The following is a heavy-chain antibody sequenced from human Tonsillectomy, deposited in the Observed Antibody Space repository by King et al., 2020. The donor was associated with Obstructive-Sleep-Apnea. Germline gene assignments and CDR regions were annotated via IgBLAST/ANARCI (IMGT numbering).Heavy chain of an antibody. J-gene: IGHJ6*02. V-gene: IGHV1-46*01. CDR3: ANSQSTASGSPDYYYYYGMDV. Sequence: VQLVESGAEVKKPGASVKVSCKASGYTFISYYTHWVRQAPGQGLEWMGIINPSGGSTSYAQKFQGRVTMTRDTSTSTVYMELSSLRSEETAVYYCANSQSTASGSPDYYYYYGMDVWGQGTTVTVSS. CDR1: GYTFISYY. CDR2: INPSGGST. D-gene: IGHD3-10*01.